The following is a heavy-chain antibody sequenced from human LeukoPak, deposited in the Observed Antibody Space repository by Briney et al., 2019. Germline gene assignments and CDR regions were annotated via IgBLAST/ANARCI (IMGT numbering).Heavy chain of an antibody. CDR3: ARAGIAAAGSPGVDFDP. J-gene: IGHJ5*02. CDR2: IYTSAST. V-gene: IGHV4-4*07. Sequence: SETLSLTCTVSGGSISSYYWSCIRQPAGKALEWIGRIYTSASTNYNPSLKSRVTMSVDTSKNQFSLKLSSVTAADTAVYYCARAGIAAAGSPGVDFDPWGQGTLVTVSS. CDR1: GGSISSYY. D-gene: IGHD6-13*01.